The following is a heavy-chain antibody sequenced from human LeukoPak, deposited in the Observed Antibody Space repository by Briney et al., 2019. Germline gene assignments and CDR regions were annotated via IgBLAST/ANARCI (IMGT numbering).Heavy chain of an antibody. CDR1: GFTFSSYA. D-gene: IGHD1-26*01. CDR3: AGDRYKWELPRCAFDI. CDR2: ISYDGSNK. Sequence: GGSLRLSCAASGFTFSSYAMHWVRQAPGKGLEWVAVISYDGSNKYYADSVKGRFTISRDNSKNTLYLQMNSLRAEDTAVYYCAGDRYKWELPRCAFDIWGQGTMVTVSS. J-gene: IGHJ3*02. V-gene: IGHV3-30*04.